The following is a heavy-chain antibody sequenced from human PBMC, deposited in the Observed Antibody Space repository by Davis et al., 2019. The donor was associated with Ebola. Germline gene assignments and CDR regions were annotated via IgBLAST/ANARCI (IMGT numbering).Heavy chain of an antibody. J-gene: IGHJ4*02. D-gene: IGHD3-22*01. Sequence: GGSLRLSCAASGFTFSSYSMNWVRQAPGKGLEWVSSISSSSSYIYYADSVKGRFTISRDNAKNSLYLQMNSLRAEDTAVYYCARDLYDSSGYYYGVDYWGQGTLVTVSS. V-gene: IGHV3-21*01. CDR3: ARDLYDSSGYYYGVDY. CDR1: GFTFSSYS. CDR2: ISSSSSYI.